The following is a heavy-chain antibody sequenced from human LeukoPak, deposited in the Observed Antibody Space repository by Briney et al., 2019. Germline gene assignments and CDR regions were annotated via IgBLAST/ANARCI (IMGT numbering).Heavy chain of an antibody. J-gene: IGHJ4*02. CDR2: IYYSGST. Sequence: SETLSLTCTVSGGSISSYYWSWIRQPPGKGLEWIGYIYYSGSTNYNPSLKSRVTISVDTSKNQFSLKLSSVTAADTAVYYCARVGLYGDWIDYWGQGTLATVSS. CDR1: GGSISSYY. D-gene: IGHD4-17*01. CDR3: ARVGLYGDWIDY. V-gene: IGHV4-59*01.